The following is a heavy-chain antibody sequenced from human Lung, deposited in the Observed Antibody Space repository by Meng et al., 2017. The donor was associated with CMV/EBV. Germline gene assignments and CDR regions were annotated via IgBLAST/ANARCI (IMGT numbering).Heavy chain of an antibody. CDR2: INPSGGST. CDR3: ASRGYSSSWRGAFDI. Sequence: ASVKVSXKASGYTFTSYYMHWVRQAPGQGLERMGIINPSGGSTSYAQKFQGRVTMTRDTSTSTVYMELSSLRSEDTAVYYCASRGYSSSWRGAFDIWGQGTMVXVSS. CDR1: GYTFTSYY. J-gene: IGHJ3*02. V-gene: IGHV1-46*01. D-gene: IGHD6-13*01.